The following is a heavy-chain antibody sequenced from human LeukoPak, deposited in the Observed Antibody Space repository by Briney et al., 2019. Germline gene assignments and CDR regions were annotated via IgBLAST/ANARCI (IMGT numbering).Heavy chain of an antibody. V-gene: IGHV3-30*04. CDR2: ISFDGSSE. CDR3: AKGIGGDPGYFADY. D-gene: IGHD3-9*01. Sequence: PGRSVRLSCAASRFTFSGYAMHWVRQAPGKGLEWVAVISFDGSSEFYAASVKGRFTISRDNSKNTLYLQMNSLRAEDTAVYYCAKGIGGDPGYFADYWGQGTLVTVSS. J-gene: IGHJ4*02. CDR1: RFTFSGYA.